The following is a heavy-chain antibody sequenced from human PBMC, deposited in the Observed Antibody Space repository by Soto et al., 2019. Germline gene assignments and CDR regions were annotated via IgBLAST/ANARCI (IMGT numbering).Heavy chain of an antibody. J-gene: IGHJ6*02. V-gene: IGHV3-23*01. CDR2: VSGGGGRK. D-gene: IGHD3-9*01. Sequence: EEQLLESGGGLVQPGGSLRLSCAASGFTFSTYALSWVRQAPGKGLEWVSTVSGGGGRKYYADSVKGRVTISRDNSKNTLCLKMSSLRAEDTAVYYCAKMNGDILTGHQYYYCYIDVWGQGTTVTVSS. CDR3: AKMNGDILTGHQYYYCYIDV. CDR1: GFTFSTYA.